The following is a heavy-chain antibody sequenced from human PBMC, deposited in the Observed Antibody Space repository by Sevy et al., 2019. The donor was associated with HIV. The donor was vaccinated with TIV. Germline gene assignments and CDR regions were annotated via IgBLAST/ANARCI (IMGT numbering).Heavy chain of an antibody. CDR3: AKEWTQLSYWFGEFDY. CDR1: GFTFSSYA. D-gene: IGHD3-10*01. Sequence: GGCLRLSCAASGFTFSSYAMSWVRQAPGKGLEWVSGISRSGDNTYYADSVRGRFSISRDNSKDTVYLQMNSLRADDTALYYCAKEWTQLSYWFGEFDYWGQGTLVTVSS. CDR2: ISRSGDNT. J-gene: IGHJ4*02. V-gene: IGHV3-23*01.